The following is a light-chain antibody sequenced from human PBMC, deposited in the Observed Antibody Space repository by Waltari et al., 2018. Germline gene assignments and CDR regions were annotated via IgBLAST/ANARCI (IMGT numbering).Light chain of an antibody. CDR2: DVN. CDR1: NSDIGGYNF. J-gene: IGLJ2*01. V-gene: IGLV2-14*03. CDR3: TSFTSTTSYVV. Sequence: QSALTQPASVSGSPGQSLTIPCTGPNSDIGGYNFVSWYQQHPGKAPRLMIYDVNKRPSGVSNRFSGSKSGNTASPTISGLQADDEADYYCTSFTSTTSYVVFGGGTNLTV.